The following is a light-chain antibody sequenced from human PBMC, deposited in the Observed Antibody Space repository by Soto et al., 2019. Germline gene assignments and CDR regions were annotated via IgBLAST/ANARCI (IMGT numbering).Light chain of an antibody. CDR1: QSVSSN. J-gene: IGKJ1*01. CDR3: QQYINWHQWT. CDR2: GAS. Sequence: EIVMTQSPATLSVSPGERATLSCRASQSVSSNLAWYQQKPGQAPRLLIYGASTRATGIPARFSGSGSGTEFTLTISSLQSEDFAVYYCQQYINWHQWTFGQGTKV. V-gene: IGKV3-15*01.